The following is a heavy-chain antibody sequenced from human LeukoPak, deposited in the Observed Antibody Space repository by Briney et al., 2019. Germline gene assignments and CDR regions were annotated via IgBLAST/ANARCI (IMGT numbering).Heavy chain of an antibody. J-gene: IGHJ3*02. CDR3: ARGPHSALDTDDAFDI. CDR2: ISISSSYI. D-gene: IGHD5-18*01. V-gene: IGHV3-21*06. CDR1: GFTFSTYT. Sequence: GGSLRLSCAASGFTFSTYTMNWVRQAPGKGLEWVSFISISSSYIYYADSVKGRFTISRDNAKNSLYLQMNSLTAEDTAVYYCARGPHSALDTDDAFDIWGQGTMVTVSS.